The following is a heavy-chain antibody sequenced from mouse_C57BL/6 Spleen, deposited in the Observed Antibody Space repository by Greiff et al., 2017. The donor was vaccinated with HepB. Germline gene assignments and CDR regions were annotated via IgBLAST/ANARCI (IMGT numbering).Heavy chain of an antibody. J-gene: IGHJ2*01. CDR3: ALLLRPWDY. CDR2: INPNNGGT. CDR1: GYTFTDYY. D-gene: IGHD1-1*01. Sequence: VQLQQSGPELVKPGASVKISCKASGYTFTDYYMNWVKQSHGKSLEWIGDINPNNGGTSYNQKFKGKATLTVDKSSSTAYMELRSLTSEDSAVYYCALLLRPWDYWGQGTTLTVSS. V-gene: IGHV1-26*01.